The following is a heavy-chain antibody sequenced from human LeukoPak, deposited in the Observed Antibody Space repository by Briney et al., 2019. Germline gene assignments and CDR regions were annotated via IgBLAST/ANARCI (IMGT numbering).Heavy chain of an antibody. V-gene: IGHV3-15*01. CDR2: IKSKRDGGTA. D-gene: IGHD3-22*01. CDR1: GFTFSDTW. Sequence: GGSLRLSCAASGFTFSDTWMSWVRQAPGKGLERVGRIKSKRDGGTADYAAPVKGRFTISRDDSKNTVYLQMNSLEPEDTAVYYCTTAALFYDSSGYPPFDSWGQGTLVTVSS. J-gene: IGHJ4*02. CDR3: TTAALFYDSSGYPPFDS.